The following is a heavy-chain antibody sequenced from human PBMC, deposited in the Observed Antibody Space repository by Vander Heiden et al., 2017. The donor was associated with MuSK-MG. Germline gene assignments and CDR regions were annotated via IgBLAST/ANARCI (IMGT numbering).Heavy chain of an antibody. J-gene: IGHJ4*02. CDR2: IYYSGST. CDR3: ARLIVSYYFDY. CDR1: GGSISSSTYY. D-gene: IGHD2-15*01. Sequence: QLQLQESGPGLVKPSETLSLTCTVSGGSISSSTYYWGWIRQPPGKGLEWIGIIYYSGSTYYNPSLKSRVTISVDTSKNQFSLKLSTVTAADTAVYYCARLIVSYYFDYWGQGTLVTVSS. V-gene: IGHV4-39*01.